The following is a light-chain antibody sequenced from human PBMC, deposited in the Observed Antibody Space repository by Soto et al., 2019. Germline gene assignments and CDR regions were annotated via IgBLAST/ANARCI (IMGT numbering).Light chain of an antibody. CDR2: AAS. V-gene: IGKV1-39*01. CDR1: QSISTY. Sequence: DIQMTQSPSSLSAFVGDRVTITCRASQSISTYLNWYQQKPGKAPKLLVYAASSLRSGVPSRFSGSEAGTYFTLTISSLQLEYSATYYCQQSYTTPAFGLGTKVEIK. CDR3: QQSYTTPA. J-gene: IGKJ1*01.